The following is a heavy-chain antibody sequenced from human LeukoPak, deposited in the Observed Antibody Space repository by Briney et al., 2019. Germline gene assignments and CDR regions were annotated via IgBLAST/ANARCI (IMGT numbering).Heavy chain of an antibody. J-gene: IGHJ4*02. CDR2: IIPKFAIA. D-gene: IGHD2-2*02. CDR1: RGTFSNYA. Sequence: SVKVSCRASRGTFSNYAISWVRQAPGQGLEWMGQIIPKFAIAHYAQKFQGRVTITADESTSTAYLELGSLRSEDTAVYYCARGILGYCSGTSCYIFDFWGQGTLVTVSS. V-gene: IGHV1-69*13. CDR3: ARGILGYCSGTSCYIFDF.